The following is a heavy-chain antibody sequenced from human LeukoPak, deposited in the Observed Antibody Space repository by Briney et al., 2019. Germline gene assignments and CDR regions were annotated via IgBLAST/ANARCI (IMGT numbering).Heavy chain of an antibody. J-gene: IGHJ4*02. V-gene: IGHV5-51*01. CDR2: IYPGDSDT. CDR1: GYSFTSYW. CDR3: ARLIDQVYSGYDFYFDY. D-gene: IGHD5-12*01. Sequence: GESLKISCKGSGYSFTSYWIGWVRQMPGKGLEWMGIIYPGDSDTRYSPSFQGQVTISADKSISTAYLQWSSLKASDTAMYYCARLIDQVYSGYDFYFDYWGQGTLVTVSS.